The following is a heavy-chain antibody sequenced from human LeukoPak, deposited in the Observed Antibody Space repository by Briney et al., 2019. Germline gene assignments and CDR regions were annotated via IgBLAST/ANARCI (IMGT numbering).Heavy chain of an antibody. J-gene: IGHJ2*01. CDR3: ARDFRSFGSSGWANWYFDL. CDR1: GFTFSSYA. V-gene: IGHV3-30-3*01. D-gene: IGHD6-19*01. CDR2: ISYDGSNK. Sequence: PGGSLRLSCAASGFTFSSYAMHWVRQAPGKGLEWVAVISYDGSNKYYADSVKGRFTISRDNSKNTLYLQMNSLRAEDTAVYYCARDFRSFGSSGWANWYFDLWGRGTLVTVSS.